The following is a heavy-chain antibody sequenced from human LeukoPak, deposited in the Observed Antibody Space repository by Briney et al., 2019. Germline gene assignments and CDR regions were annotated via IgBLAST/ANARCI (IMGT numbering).Heavy chain of an antibody. Sequence: ASVKVSCKASGYTFTGYYMHWVRQAPGQGLEWMGWISAYNGNTNYAQKLQGRVTMTTDTSTSTAYMELRSLRSDDTAVYYCARDRARITMVRGFWFDPWGQGTLVTVSS. CDR3: ARDRARITMVRGFWFDP. V-gene: IGHV1-18*04. J-gene: IGHJ5*02. D-gene: IGHD3-10*01. CDR2: ISAYNGNT. CDR1: GYTFTGYY.